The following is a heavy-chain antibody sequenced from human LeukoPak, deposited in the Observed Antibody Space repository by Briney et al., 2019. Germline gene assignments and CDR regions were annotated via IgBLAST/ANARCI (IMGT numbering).Heavy chain of an antibody. CDR1: ADTFSRYA. CDR2: IVPMLDTA. V-gene: IGHV1-69*06. CDR3: ATGHYTSDRSGFYYYYMDV. D-gene: IGHD4-11*01. Sequence: SVKVSCKTSADTFSRYALNWVRQAPGQGLEWMGRIVPMLDTAHYAPRFQGRVTITADRSTTTGYMELRRLTSDDAAVYFCATGHYTSDRSGFYYYYMDVWGKGTTVTVSS. J-gene: IGHJ6*03.